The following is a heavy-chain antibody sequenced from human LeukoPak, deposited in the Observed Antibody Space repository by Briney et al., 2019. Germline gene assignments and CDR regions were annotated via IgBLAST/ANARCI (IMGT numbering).Heavy chain of an antibody. J-gene: IGHJ4*02. V-gene: IGHV4-59*12. CDR2: IYYSGSA. D-gene: IGHD6-13*01. Sequence: SETLSLTCTVSGGSISNYYWSWIRQPPGKGLEWIGNIYYSGSANYNPSLQSRVTMSVDASKNQFSLKLSSVTAADTAVYYCARERLAYSSSWYCVDYWGQGTLVTVSS. CDR1: GGSISNYY. CDR3: ARERLAYSSSWYCVDY.